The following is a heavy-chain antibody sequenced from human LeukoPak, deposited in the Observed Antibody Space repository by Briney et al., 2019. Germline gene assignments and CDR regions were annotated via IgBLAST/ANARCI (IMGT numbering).Heavy chain of an antibody. D-gene: IGHD2-2*01. CDR1: GYSISSDYY. V-gene: IGHV4-38-2*01. CDR3: AASSTWGSGWFDP. Sequence: SETLSLTCAVSGYSISSDYYWGWIRQPPGKGLEWIGEISHSGSTKYNPSLKSRVIISVDTSKNQFSLKVRSVTAADTAVYYCAASSTWGSGWFDPWGQGTPVTVSS. J-gene: IGHJ5*02. CDR2: ISHSGST.